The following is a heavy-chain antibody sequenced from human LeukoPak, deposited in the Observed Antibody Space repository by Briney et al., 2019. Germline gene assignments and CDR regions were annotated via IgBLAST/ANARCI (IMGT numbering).Heavy chain of an antibody. CDR3: ARVGGSSGYYYFDY. CDR2: ISSSSSYT. Sequence: GGSLRLSCAASGFTFSDYYMSWIRQAPGKGLEWVSYISSSSSYTNYADSVKGRFTISRDNAKNSLYLQMNSLRAEDTAVYYCARVGGSSGYYYFDYWGQGTLVVVSS. CDR1: GFTFSDYY. D-gene: IGHD3-22*01. V-gene: IGHV3-11*05. J-gene: IGHJ4*02.